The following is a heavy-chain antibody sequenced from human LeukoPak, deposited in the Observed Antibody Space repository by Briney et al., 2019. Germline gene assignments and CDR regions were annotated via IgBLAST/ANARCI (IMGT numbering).Heavy chain of an antibody. Sequence: ASVKVSCKASGYTFTSYSMNWVRQAPGQGLEWLGWIITNTGNPTYAQGFTGRFVFSLDTSVNTAYLQISSLMAEDTAVYYCARVVHPYDYESSGLTYDAFDIWGQGTMVTVSS. J-gene: IGHJ3*02. V-gene: IGHV7-4-1*02. CDR3: ARVVHPYDYESSGLTYDAFDI. CDR1: GYTFTSYS. D-gene: IGHD3-22*01. CDR2: IITNTGNP.